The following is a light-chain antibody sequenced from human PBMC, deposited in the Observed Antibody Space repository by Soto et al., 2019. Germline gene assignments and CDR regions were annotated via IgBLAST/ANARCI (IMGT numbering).Light chain of an antibody. CDR3: QQFNSSPLT. J-gene: IGKJ4*01. CDR2: TVS. Sequence: DIQLTQSPSFLSSSVGDRLTITCRASQDIRSCLAWYQQKPGKAPNLLIYTVSTLPSGVPSRFSGSRSGTEFTLTISSLQPEDFATYYCQQFNSSPLTFGGGTKVEI. V-gene: IGKV1-9*01. CDR1: QDIRSC.